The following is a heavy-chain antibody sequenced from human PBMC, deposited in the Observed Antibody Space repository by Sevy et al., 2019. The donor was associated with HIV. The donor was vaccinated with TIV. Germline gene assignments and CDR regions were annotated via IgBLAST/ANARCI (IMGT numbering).Heavy chain of an antibody. CDR2: IIPIFGTA. V-gene: IGHV1-69*06. CDR1: GGTFSSYA. J-gene: IGHJ3*02. Sequence: ASVKVSCKASGGTFSSYAISWVRQAPGQGLEWMGGIIPIFGTANYAQKFQGRVTITADKSTSTAYMELSSLRSEDTAVYYCARVKDYYDSSGHGAFHIWGQGTMVTVSS. CDR3: ARVKDYYDSSGHGAFHI. D-gene: IGHD3-22*01.